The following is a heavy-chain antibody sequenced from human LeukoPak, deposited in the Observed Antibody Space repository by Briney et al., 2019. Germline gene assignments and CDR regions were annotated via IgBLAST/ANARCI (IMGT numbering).Heavy chain of an antibody. CDR3: AREMSDSSGYLDAFDI. CDR2: INPNSGGT. J-gene: IGHJ3*02. Sequence: GASVKLSCTVSGYTFTGYYMHWVRHAPGQGLEWMGWINPNSGGTNYAQKFQGRVTMTRDTSISTAYMELSRLRSDDTAVYYCAREMSDSSGYLDAFDIWGQGTMVTVSS. V-gene: IGHV1-2*02. CDR1: GYTFTGYY. D-gene: IGHD3-22*01.